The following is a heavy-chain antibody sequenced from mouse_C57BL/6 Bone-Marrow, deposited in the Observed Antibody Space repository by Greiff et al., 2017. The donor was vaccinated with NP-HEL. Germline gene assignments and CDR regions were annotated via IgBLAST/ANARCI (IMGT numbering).Heavy chain of an antibody. CDR3: ARGGTTAFYAMDY. Sequence: QVQLKQPGTELVKPGASVKLSCKASGYNFTSYWMHWVKQRPGQGLEWIGNINPSNGGTNYNEKFKSKATLTVDKSSSPAYMQLSSLTSEDSAVYYCARGGTTAFYAMDYWGQGTSVTVSS. D-gene: IGHD1-2*01. J-gene: IGHJ4*01. CDR1: GYNFTSYW. V-gene: IGHV1-53*01. CDR2: INPSNGGT.